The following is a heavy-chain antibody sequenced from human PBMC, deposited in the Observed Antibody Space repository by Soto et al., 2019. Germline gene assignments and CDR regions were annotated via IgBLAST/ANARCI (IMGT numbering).Heavy chain of an antibody. CDR2: IITVYGTP. D-gene: IGHD2-15*01. Sequence: QVQLEQSGAEVKKPGSSLKVSCKATGGTFNKYAISWVRQAPGQGLEWMAGIITVYGTPNYAQRFQDRVTIIADESTTTAYMEVNSLTSEDTAIYYCSIVTAYGMDVWGPGTTVIVSS. CDR1: GGTFNKYA. J-gene: IGHJ6*02. V-gene: IGHV1-69*01. CDR3: SIVTAYGMDV.